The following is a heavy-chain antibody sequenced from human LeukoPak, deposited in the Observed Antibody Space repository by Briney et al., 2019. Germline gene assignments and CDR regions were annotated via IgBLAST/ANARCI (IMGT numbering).Heavy chain of an antibody. V-gene: IGHV3-9*01. Sequence: GGSLRLSCAASGFTFDDYAMHWVRQAPGKGLEWVSGISWNSGSIGCADSVKGRFTISRDNAKNSLYLQMNSLRAEDTALYYCAKDMAPLYYYDSSGYPPALDYWGQGTLVTVSS. CDR3: AKDMAPLYYYDSSGYPPALDY. J-gene: IGHJ4*02. D-gene: IGHD3-22*01. CDR1: GFTFDDYA. CDR2: ISWNSGSI.